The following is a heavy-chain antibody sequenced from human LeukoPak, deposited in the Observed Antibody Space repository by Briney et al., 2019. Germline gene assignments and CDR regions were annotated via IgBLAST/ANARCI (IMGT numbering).Heavy chain of an antibody. D-gene: IGHD3-10*01. V-gene: IGHV1-46*01. CDR2: INPSGGST. CDR1: GYTFTSYY. Sequence: ASVKVSCEASGYTFTSYYMHWVRQAPGQGLEWMGIINPSGGSTSYAQKFQGRVTMTRDTSTSTVYMELSSLRSEDTAVYYCAGSLNGSGSYYDSFDYWGQGTLVTVSS. CDR3: AGSLNGSGSYYDSFDY. J-gene: IGHJ4*01.